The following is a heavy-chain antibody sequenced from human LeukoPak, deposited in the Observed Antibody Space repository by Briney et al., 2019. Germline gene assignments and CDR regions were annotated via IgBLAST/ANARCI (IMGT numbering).Heavy chain of an antibody. D-gene: IGHD3-22*01. CDR3: ARVISSGYYSIFDY. Sequence: GGSLRLSCAASGFTVSSNYMSWVRQAPGKGLEWVSFIYSGGSTYYADSVKGRFTISRDNSKNTLYLQMNSLRAEDTAVYYCARVISSGYYSIFDYWGQGTLVTVSS. J-gene: IGHJ4*02. CDR2: IYSGGST. V-gene: IGHV3-66*01. CDR1: GFTVSSNY.